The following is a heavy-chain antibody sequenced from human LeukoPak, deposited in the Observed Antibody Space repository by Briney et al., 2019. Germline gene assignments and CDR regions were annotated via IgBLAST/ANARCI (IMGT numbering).Heavy chain of an antibody. Sequence: ASVKVSCKASGYTFTSYYMHWVRQAPGQGLEWMGIINPSGGSTSYAQKFQGRVTMTRDTSTSPVYMELSSRKSEDTAVYYCSRDLLGCPSSFLELWGQGTLVTVSS. D-gene: IGHD1-7*01. V-gene: IGHV1-46*01. CDR2: INPSGGST. CDR1: GYTFTSYY. CDR3: SRDLLGCPSSFLEL. J-gene: IGHJ4*02.